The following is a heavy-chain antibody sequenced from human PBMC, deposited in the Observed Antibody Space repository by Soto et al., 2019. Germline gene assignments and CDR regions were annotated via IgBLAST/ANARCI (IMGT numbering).Heavy chain of an antibody. CDR2: IHNSGST. Sequence: SETLSLTCTVSGGSITSYYWSWIRQPPGKGLEWIGYIHNSGSTSYNPSLQSRVTISADVAKNHFSLDLRSVTAADTAVYYCARRWSGTDYWGHGTLVTVSS. CDR3: ARRWSGTDY. V-gene: IGHV4-59*01. D-gene: IGHD3-10*01. J-gene: IGHJ4*01. CDR1: GGSITSYY.